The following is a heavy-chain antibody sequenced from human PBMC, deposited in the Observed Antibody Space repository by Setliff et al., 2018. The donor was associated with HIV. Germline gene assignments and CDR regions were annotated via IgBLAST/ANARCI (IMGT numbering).Heavy chain of an antibody. CDR3: ARGVRGTQVLATIGGEDYFYYYMDI. D-gene: IGHD5-12*01. CDR2: FFPGGST. V-gene: IGHV4-4*07. CDR1: GGSMSTFY. Sequence: PSETLSLTCSVSGGSMSTFYWNWLRQPAGKGLEWIGRFFPGGSTNYNPSLNSRVSMSVDTSNNQFSLKLTSMTAADTAVYYCARGVRGTQVLATIGGEDYFYYYMDIWGKGTTVTVSS. J-gene: IGHJ6*03.